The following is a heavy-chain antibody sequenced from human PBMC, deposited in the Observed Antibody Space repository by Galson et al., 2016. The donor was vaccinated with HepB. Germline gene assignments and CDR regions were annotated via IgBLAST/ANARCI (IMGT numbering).Heavy chain of an antibody. CDR2: ISYDGTTP. V-gene: IGHV3-30*18. CDR1: GFSFSRSA. D-gene: IGHD3-10*01. CDR3: AKDSRSSGSYQAEIYVYHYGMDV. Sequence: SLRLSCAASGFSFSRSAMHWVRQAPGKGLEWVALISYDGTTPFSADSLKGRFTLSRDNSKNTLYLQMQRLTPSDTAVYYCAKDSRSSGSYQAEIYVYHYGMDVWGQGTTVTVSS. J-gene: IGHJ6*02.